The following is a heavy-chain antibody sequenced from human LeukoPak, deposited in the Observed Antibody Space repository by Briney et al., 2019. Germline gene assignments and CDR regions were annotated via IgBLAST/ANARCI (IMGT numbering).Heavy chain of an antibody. D-gene: IGHD3-3*01. V-gene: IGHV3-9*01. J-gene: IGHJ3*02. Sequence: GRSLRLSCAASGFTFDDYAMHWVRQAPGKGLEWVSGISWNSGSIGYADSVKGRFTISRDNAKNSLYLQMNSLRAEDTAVYYCARDASSGFLEWLYPPDTFDIWGQGTMVTVSS. CDR3: ARDASSGFLEWLYPPDTFDI. CDR2: ISWNSGSI. CDR1: GFTFDDYA.